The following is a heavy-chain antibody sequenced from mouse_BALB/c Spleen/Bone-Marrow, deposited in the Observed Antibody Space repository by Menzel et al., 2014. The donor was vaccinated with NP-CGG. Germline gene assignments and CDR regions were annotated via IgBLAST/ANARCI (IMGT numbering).Heavy chain of an antibody. J-gene: IGHJ1*01. Sequence: EVHLVESGGGLVKPGGALHLSRAASGSTFSDYFMYWVRQTPEKRLEWVAAIRDGGSSTYYPNTDKGRFTTPREHTKNDLCQQISSRKSEDIAIYFCEIQDYYAGNYRYIDVWGVGTTVTVSS. CDR2: IRDGGSST. CDR1: GSTFSDYF. D-gene: IGHD1-1*01. CDR3: EIQDYYAGNYRYIDV. V-gene: IGHV5-4*02.